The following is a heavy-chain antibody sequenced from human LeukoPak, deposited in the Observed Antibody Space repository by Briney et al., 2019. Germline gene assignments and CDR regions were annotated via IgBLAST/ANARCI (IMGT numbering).Heavy chain of an antibody. Sequence: PGGSLRLSCAASGFTFSNAWMSWVRQAPGKGLEWVGRIKSKTDGGTTDYAAPVKGRFTISRDDSKNTLYLQMNSLKTEDKAVYYCTTSNGDYDDDNWFDPWGQGTLVTVSS. J-gene: IGHJ5*02. CDR2: IKSKTDGGTT. V-gene: IGHV3-15*01. CDR3: TTSNGDYDDDNWFDP. D-gene: IGHD4-17*01. CDR1: GFTFSNAW.